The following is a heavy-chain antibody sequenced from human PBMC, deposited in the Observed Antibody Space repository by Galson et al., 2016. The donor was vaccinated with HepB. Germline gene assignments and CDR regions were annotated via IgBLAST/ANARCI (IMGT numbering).Heavy chain of an antibody. J-gene: IGHJ4*02. CDR1: GFTFSIYT. CDR3: ARDGSHDFWSGYFPDKTKKNHPFDV. Sequence: SLRLSCAASGFTFSIYTMSWVRQAPGQGLEWVSSISSSGTYISYADSMKGRFTTSRDSAKNSLYLQMNSLRVEDTAVYYCARDGSHDFWSGYFPDKTKKNHPFDVWGQGTLVTVSS. CDR2: ISSSGTYI. V-gene: IGHV3-21*01. D-gene: IGHD3-3*01.